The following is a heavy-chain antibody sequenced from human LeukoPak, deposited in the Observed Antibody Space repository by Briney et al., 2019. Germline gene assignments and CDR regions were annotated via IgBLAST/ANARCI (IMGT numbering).Heavy chain of an antibody. CDR3: ARWTHGSGAGFFLY. V-gene: IGHV1-69*01. CDR2: IIPTFGTA. CDR1: GGTFSSFA. J-gene: IGHJ1*01. Sequence: SVKVSCKASGGTFSSFALNWVRQAPGQGLEWMGGIIPTFGTATSAQKFQGRVAITADESTSTAYMELSSLRSEDTAVYYCARWTHGSGAGFFLYWGQGTLVTVSS. D-gene: IGHD3-10*01.